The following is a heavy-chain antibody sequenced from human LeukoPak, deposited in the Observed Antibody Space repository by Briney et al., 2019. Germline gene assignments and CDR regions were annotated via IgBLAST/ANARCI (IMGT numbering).Heavy chain of an antibody. CDR2: VYYGGNT. V-gene: IGHV4-39*07. CDR3: ARAFYYDSSGSLDP. J-gene: IGHJ5*02. Sequence: SETLSLTCTVSGGSISSSRNYSWGWIRQPPGKGLEWIGSVYYGGNTYYNPSLKSRVTMSLDSSKNQFSLKLSSVTAADTAVYFCARAFYYDSSGSLDPWGQGTLVTVSS. CDR1: GGSISSSRNYS. D-gene: IGHD3-22*01.